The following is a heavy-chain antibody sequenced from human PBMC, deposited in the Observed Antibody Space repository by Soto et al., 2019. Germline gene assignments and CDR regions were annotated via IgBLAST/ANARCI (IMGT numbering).Heavy chain of an antibody. CDR2: IYSGGST. Sequence: GGSLRLSCAASGFTVSSNYMSWVRQAPGKGLEWVSVIYSGGSTYYADSVKGRFTISRDNSKNTLYLQMNSLRAEDTAVYYCARVDSRYFDWCFDYWGQGTLVTVSS. V-gene: IGHV3-66*01. CDR3: ARVDSRYFDWCFDY. D-gene: IGHD3-9*01. J-gene: IGHJ4*02. CDR1: GFTVSSNY.